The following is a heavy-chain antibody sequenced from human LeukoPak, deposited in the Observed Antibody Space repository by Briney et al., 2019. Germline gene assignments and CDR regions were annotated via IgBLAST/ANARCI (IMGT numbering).Heavy chain of an antibody. Sequence: SETLSLTCTVSGGSISSSSYYWGWIRQPPGKGLEWIGSIYYSGSTYYNPSLKSRVTLSVDTSKNQFSLKLSSVTAADTAVYYCITYSYGLIFDYWGQGTLVTVSS. CDR2: IYYSGST. D-gene: IGHD5-18*01. V-gene: IGHV4-39*01. J-gene: IGHJ4*02. CDR3: ITYSYGLIFDY. CDR1: GGSISSSSYY.